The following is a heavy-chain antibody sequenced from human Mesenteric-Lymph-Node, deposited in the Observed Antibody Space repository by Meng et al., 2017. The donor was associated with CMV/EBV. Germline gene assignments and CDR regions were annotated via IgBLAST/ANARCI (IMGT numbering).Heavy chain of an antibody. J-gene: IGHJ4*02. V-gene: IGHV3-7*01. CDR3: ARDLYYDFWSGQDDY. CDR1: GFTFSSYW. CDR2: IKQDGSEK. Sequence: GESLKISCAASGFTFSSYWMSWVRQAPGKGLEWVANIKQDGSEKYYVDSVKGRFTISRDNTKNSLYLQMNSLRAEDTAVYYCARDLYYDFWSGQDDYWGQGTLVTVSS. D-gene: IGHD3-3*01.